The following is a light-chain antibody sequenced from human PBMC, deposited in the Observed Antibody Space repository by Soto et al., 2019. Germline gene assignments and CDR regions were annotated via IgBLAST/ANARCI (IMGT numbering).Light chain of an antibody. CDR3: SSYTSSSVRVL. J-gene: IGLJ2*01. Sequence: QSVLTQPASVSGSPGQSITLSCTGTSSDVGSYTYVSWYQQHPGKAPKLMIFDVSIRPSGVSNRFSGSKSDNTASLTISGLQAEDEADYYCSSYTSSSVRVLFGGGTKVTVL. CDR1: SSDVGSYTY. V-gene: IGLV2-14*01. CDR2: DVS.